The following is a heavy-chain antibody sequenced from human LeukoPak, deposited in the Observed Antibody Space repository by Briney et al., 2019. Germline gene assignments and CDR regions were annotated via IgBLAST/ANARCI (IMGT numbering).Heavy chain of an antibody. V-gene: IGHV3-21*01. CDR3: ATGGSGYDSPFDN. J-gene: IGHJ4*02. D-gene: IGHD5-12*01. Sequence: PGGSLRLSCAASGFTFSSYSMNWVRQAPGKGLEWVSSISSSSSYIYYADSVKGRFTISRDNAKNSLYLQMNSLRAEDTAVYYCATGGSGYDSPFDNWGQGTLVTVSS. CDR2: ISSSSSYI. CDR1: GFTFSSYS.